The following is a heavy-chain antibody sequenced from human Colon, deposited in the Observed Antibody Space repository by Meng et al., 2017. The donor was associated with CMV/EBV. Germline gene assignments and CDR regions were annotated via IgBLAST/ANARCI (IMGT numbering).Heavy chain of an antibody. V-gene: IGHV4-4*02. CDR3: ARIVDDYGDYDWV. D-gene: IGHD4-17*01. Sequence: SETLSLTCAVSGGSISSTNWWSWVRQSPGKGLEWIGEIFHSGSANINASLKSRVAMSIDKSEKQFSLKLNSVTAADTAMYYCARIVDDYGDYDWVWGQGILVTVSS. J-gene: IGHJ4*02. CDR1: GGSISSTNW. CDR2: IFHSGSA.